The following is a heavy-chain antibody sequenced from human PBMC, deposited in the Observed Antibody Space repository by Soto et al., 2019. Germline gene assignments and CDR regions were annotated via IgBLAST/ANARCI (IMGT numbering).Heavy chain of an antibody. CDR3: ARDRPSYGRNFDY. D-gene: IGHD1-26*01. CDR2: IYHSGRT. J-gene: IGHJ4*02. V-gene: IGHV4-4*02. Sequence: QVQLQESGPGVVKPSGTLSLTCAVSGGSVSSDYWWSWVRLPPGKGLEWIGEIYHSGRTNYNPSLQSRVTISLDKSKNQLSLILSSVTAADTAVYYCARDRPSYGRNFDYWGQGTLVTVSS. CDR1: GGSVSSDYW.